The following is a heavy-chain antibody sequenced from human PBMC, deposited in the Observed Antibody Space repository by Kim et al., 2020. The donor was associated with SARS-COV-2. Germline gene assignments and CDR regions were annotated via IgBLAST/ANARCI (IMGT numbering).Heavy chain of an antibody. V-gene: IGHV3-33*01. D-gene: IGHD3-16*01. CDR2: K. Sequence: KYYADSVKGRFTISRDNSKNMLYLQMNSLRAEDTAVYYCARDPGGGYFDYWGQGTLVTVSS. J-gene: IGHJ4*02. CDR3: ARDPGGGYFDY.